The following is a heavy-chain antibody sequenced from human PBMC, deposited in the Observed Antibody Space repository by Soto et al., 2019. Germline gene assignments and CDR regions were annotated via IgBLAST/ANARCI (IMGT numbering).Heavy chain of an antibody. D-gene: IGHD3-3*01. CDR1: CGSISTYY. CDR3: ARDREHTHGRTFGL. V-gene: IGHV4-59*01. Sequence: SLTCTVSCGSISTYYWSWSRGPPGKGLEWIGHVYQSGTRTDYNPYLRSRVTMYVDTSKNQFYLSLSSVTAADTAVYYCARDREHTHGRTFGLWGKGPLVTVSS. CDR2: VYQSGTRT. J-gene: IGHJ4*02.